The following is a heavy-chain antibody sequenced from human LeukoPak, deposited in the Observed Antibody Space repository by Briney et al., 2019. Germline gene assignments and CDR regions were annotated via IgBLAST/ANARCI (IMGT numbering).Heavy chain of an antibody. CDR3: ARVDSSSPYNWFDP. D-gene: IGHD6-6*01. CDR2: TYYSGST. J-gene: IGHJ5*02. CDR1: GGSISSGVYY. V-gene: IGHV4-30-4*08. Sequence: TLSLTCTVSGGSISSGVYYWSWIRQPPGKGLQWIGYTYYSGSTYYNPSLKSRVTISVDTSKNQFSLKLSSVTAADTAVYYCARVDSSSPYNWFDPWGQGTLVTVSS.